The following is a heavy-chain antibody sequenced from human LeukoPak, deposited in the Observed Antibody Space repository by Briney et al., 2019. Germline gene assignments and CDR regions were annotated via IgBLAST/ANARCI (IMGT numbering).Heavy chain of an antibody. CDR1: GFTFSSHN. Sequence: GGSLRLSCAASGFTFSSHNMNWVRQAPGKGLEWVSSISTSSYIYYADSVKGRFTISRDNAKNSLYLQMNSLRAEDTAVYYCARQMAAAVDYWGQGTLVTVSS. D-gene: IGHD6-13*01. V-gene: IGHV3-21*01. CDR3: ARQMAAAVDY. CDR2: ISTSSYI. J-gene: IGHJ4*02.